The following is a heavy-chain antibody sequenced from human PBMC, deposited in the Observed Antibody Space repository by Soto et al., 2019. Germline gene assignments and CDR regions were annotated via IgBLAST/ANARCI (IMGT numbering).Heavy chain of an antibody. Sequence: LSLTCAASGFTVSSNYMSWVRQAPGKGLEWVSVIYSGGSTYYADSVKGRFTISRDNSKNTLYLQMNSLRAEDTAVYYCARSPFELWFGESPYYYYGMDVWGQGTTVTVSS. CDR3: ARSPFELWFGESPYYYYGMDV. D-gene: IGHD3-10*01. V-gene: IGHV3-66*01. CDR1: GFTVSSNY. CDR2: IYSGGST. J-gene: IGHJ6*02.